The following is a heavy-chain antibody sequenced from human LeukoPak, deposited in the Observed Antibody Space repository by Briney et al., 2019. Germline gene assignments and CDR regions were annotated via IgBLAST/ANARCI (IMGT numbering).Heavy chain of an antibody. V-gene: IGHV4-4*02. CDR2: IYHSGST. J-gene: IGHJ3*02. Sequence: SGTLSLTCAVSGGSISSSTWWTWVRQPPGKGLEWIGEIYHSGSTNYNPSLKSRVTISVDKSKNQFSLNLSSVTAADTAVYYCTRRAGTDSNGAFDIWGQGTMVTVSS. D-gene: IGHD6-19*01. CDR1: GGSISSSTW. CDR3: TRRAGTDSNGAFDI.